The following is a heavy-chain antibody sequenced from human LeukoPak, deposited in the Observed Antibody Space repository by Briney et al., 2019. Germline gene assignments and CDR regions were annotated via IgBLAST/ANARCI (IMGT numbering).Heavy chain of an antibody. CDR3: AREPLAAAGTWFDP. D-gene: IGHD6-13*01. J-gene: IGHJ5*02. CDR1: GFAFSSYA. V-gene: IGHV3-23*01. Sequence: GGSLRLSCAASGFAFSSYAMSWVRQAPGKGLEWVSTISGSGGNTYYADSVKGRFTISRDDSENTLYLQMNSLRAEDTAVYYCAREPLAAAGTWFDPWGQGTLVTVSS. CDR2: ISGSGGNT.